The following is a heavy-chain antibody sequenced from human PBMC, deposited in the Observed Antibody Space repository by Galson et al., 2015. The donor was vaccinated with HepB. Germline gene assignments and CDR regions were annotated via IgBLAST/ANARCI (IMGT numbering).Heavy chain of an antibody. CDR1: GDTFARYA. V-gene: IGHV7-4-1*02. CDR2: INTNTGNP. Sequence: SVKVSCKASGDTFARYAMNWVRQAPGQGLEWMGWINTNTGNPTYAQGFTGRFVLSLDTSVSTAYLQISSLKAEDTAVYYCATDRGSGSHFSDYWGQGTLVTVSS. D-gene: IGHD3-10*01. J-gene: IGHJ4*02. CDR3: ATDRGSGSHFSDY.